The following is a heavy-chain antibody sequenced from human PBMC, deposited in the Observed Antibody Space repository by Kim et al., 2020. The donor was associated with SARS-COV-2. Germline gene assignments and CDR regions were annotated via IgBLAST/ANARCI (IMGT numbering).Heavy chain of an antibody. CDR3: AKESPGWELLGMGCFDY. J-gene: IGHJ4*02. D-gene: IGHD1-26*01. CDR2: ISGSGGST. Sequence: GGSLRLSCAASGFTFSSYAMSWVRQAPGKGLEWVSAISGSGGSTYYADSVKGRFTISRDNSKNTLYLQMNSLRAEDTAVYYCAKESPGWELLGMGCFDYWGQGTLVTVSS. CDR1: GFTFSSYA. V-gene: IGHV3-23*01.